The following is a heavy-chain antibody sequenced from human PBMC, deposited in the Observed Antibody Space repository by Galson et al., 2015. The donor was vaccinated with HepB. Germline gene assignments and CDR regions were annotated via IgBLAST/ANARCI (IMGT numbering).Heavy chain of an antibody. CDR3: AREVVVVAATFRAGYFDY. Sequence: LRLSCAASGFTFSDYYMSWIRQAPGKGLEWVSYISSSSSYTNYADSVKGRFTISRDNAKNSLYLQMNSLRAEDTAVYYCAREVVVVAATFRAGYFDYWGQGTLVTVSS. CDR2: ISSSSSYT. V-gene: IGHV3-11*06. D-gene: IGHD2-15*01. J-gene: IGHJ4*02. CDR1: GFTFSDYY.